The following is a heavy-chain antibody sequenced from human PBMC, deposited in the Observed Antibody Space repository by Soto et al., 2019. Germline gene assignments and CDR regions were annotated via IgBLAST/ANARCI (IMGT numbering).Heavy chain of an antibody. CDR1: GYTLTSHG. Sequence: QVQLVQSGAEVKKPGASVKVSCKASGYTLTSHGISWVRQAPGQGLEWMGWISAYNGNTNYAQKLPGRVTMTTDTPTSRAYIELRSLRCDDTAAYYCAGEGGNSGEPWEYDYGMDVWGRGTTVTVAS. CDR3: AGEGGNSGEPWEYDYGMDV. CDR2: ISAYNGNT. V-gene: IGHV1-18*01. D-gene: IGHD1-26*01. J-gene: IGHJ6*02.